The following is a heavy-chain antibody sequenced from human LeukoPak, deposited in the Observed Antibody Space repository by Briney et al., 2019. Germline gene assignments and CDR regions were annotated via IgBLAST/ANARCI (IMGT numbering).Heavy chain of an antibody. J-gene: IGHJ3*02. Sequence: SETLSLTCTVSGGSISSYYWSWIRQPPGKGLEWIGEINHSGSTNYNPSLKSRVTISVDTSKNQFSLKLSSVTAADTAVYYCACGYVPHSAFDIWGQGTMVTVSS. V-gene: IGHV4-34*01. D-gene: IGHD3-10*02. CDR3: ACGYVPHSAFDI. CDR2: INHSGST. CDR1: GGSISSYY.